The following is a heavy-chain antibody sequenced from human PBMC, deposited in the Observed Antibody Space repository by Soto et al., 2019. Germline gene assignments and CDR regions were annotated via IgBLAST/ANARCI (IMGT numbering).Heavy chain of an antibody. CDR2: ISGSGGST. V-gene: IGHV3-23*01. CDR3: ANRNDYGSGSYFPFDH. J-gene: IGHJ4*02. CDR1: GFTFSSYG. Sequence: EVQLLESGGGLVQPGGSLRLSCAASGFTFSSYGMSWVRQAPGKGLEWVSSISGSGGSTYYADSVKGRFTTSRDNSKNTLYLQMSSLRAEDTAVYYCANRNDYGSGSYFPFDHWGQGTLVTVSS. D-gene: IGHD3-10*01.